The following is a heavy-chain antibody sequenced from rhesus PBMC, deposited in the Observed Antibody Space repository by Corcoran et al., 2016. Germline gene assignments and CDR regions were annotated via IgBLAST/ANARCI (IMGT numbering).Heavy chain of an antibody. Sequence: QVQLQESGPGVVKPSETLSLTCAVSGGSISDSYRWRWIRQPPGKELEWIGYIYGSSTSTHYTPSRKSRVTIAKDTSKNQFALKLSSVTASDTAVYYCAREVGYYNIGTGYYDSAYGLDSWGQGVVVTVSS. J-gene: IGHJ6*01. CDR2: IYGSSTST. D-gene: IGHD3-3*01. CDR3: AREVGYYNIGTGYYDSAYGLDS. CDR1: GGSISDSYR. V-gene: IGHV4S10*01.